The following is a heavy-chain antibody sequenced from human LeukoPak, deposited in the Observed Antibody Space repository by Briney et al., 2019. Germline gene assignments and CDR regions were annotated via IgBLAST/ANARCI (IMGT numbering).Heavy chain of an antibody. V-gene: IGHV1-2*02. J-gene: IGHJ5*02. D-gene: IGHD6-13*01. CDR1: GYTFTGYY. CDR2: INPNSGGT. Sequence: ASVKVFCKASGYTFTGYYMHWVRQAPGQGLEWMGWINPNSGGTNYAQKFQGGVTMTRDTSISTAYMELSRLRSDDTAVYYCATSNPIAAAGRDNWFDPWGQGTLVTVSS. CDR3: ATSNPIAAAGRDNWFDP.